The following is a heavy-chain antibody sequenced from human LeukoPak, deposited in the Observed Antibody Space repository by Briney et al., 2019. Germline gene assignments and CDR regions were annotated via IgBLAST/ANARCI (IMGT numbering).Heavy chain of an antibody. V-gene: IGHV4-39*01. CDR3: ARLREMATVSV. Sequence: SETLSLTCAVYGGSFSDYYWGWIRQPPGKGLEWIGSIYYSGSTYYNPSLKSRVTISVDTSKNQFSLKLSSVTAADTAVYYCARLREMATVSVWGQGTLVTVSS. J-gene: IGHJ4*02. CDR1: GGSFSDYY. D-gene: IGHD5-24*01. CDR2: IYYSGST.